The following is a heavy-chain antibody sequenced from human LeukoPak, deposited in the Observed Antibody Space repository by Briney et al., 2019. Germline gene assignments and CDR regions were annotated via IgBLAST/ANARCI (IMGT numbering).Heavy chain of an antibody. D-gene: IGHD2-15*01. Sequence: SETLSLTCAVYGGSFSDYYWSWIRQSPGKGLEWIGEINHSGSTNYNPSLKSRVSISVDTSKNQFSLKLSSVTAADTAICYCARWVEEDTDYWGQGTLVTVSS. CDR1: GGSFSDYY. V-gene: IGHV4-34*01. CDR3: ARWVEEDTDY. CDR2: INHSGST. J-gene: IGHJ4*02.